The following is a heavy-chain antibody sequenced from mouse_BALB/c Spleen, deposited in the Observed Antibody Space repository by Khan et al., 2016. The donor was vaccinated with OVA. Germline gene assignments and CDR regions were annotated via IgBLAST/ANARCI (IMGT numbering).Heavy chain of an antibody. CDR2: INTETGEP. CDR3: ASLTY. V-gene: IGHV9-2-1*01. Sequence: QIQLVQSGPELKKPGETVNSSCTASGYTFTDYSMHWVKQAPGKGLKWMGWINTETGEPTYADDFKGRFAFSLETSASTAYVQIKNLTTEDTATYFCASLTYWGQGTLVTVSA. J-gene: IGHJ3*01. CDR1: GYTFTDYS.